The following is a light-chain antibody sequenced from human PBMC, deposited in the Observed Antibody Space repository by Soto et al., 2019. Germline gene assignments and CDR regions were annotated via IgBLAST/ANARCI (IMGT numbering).Light chain of an antibody. Sequence: IQMPQTPATLSASLGDRFTITCLSSQSISSWLAWYQQKPGKAPKLLIYDASSLESGVPSRFSGSGSGTEFTLTISSLQPDDSATYYCQQYDVYSPWMFGQRTKVAI. CDR2: DAS. V-gene: IGKV1-5*01. CDR1: QSISSW. CDR3: QQYDVYSPWM. J-gene: IGKJ1*01.